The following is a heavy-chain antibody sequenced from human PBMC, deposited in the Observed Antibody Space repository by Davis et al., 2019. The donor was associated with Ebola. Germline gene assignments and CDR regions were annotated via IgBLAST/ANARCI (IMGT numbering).Heavy chain of an antibody. CDR1: GFTFSGSS. Sequence: GESLKISCAASGFTFSGSSMHWVRQASGKGLEWVGRIRSKANSYATSYAASVKGRFTISRDDSKNTAYLQMNSLETEDTAVYYCAKVDCSSGSRYAFDIWGQGTMVTVSS. V-gene: IGHV3-73*01. D-gene: IGHD2-15*01. J-gene: IGHJ3*02. CDR2: IRSKANSYAT. CDR3: AKVDCSSGSRYAFDI.